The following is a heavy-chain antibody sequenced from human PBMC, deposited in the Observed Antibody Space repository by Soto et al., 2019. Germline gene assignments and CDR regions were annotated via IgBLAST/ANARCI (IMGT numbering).Heavy chain of an antibody. V-gene: IGHV1-8*01. Sequence: GASVKVSCKASGYTFTSYDINWVRQATGQGLEWMGWMNPNSGNTGYAQRFQGRVTMTGNTSINTAYMELSSLKSEDTATYYCARGPSADYWGQGTLVTVSS. CDR2: MNPNSGNT. J-gene: IGHJ4*02. CDR1: GYTFTSYD. CDR3: ARGPSADY. D-gene: IGHD2-2*01.